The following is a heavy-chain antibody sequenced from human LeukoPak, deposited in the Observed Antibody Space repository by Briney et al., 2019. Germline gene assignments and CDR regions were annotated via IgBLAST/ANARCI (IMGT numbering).Heavy chain of an antibody. D-gene: IGHD4-17*01. J-gene: IGHJ4*02. V-gene: IGHV3-73*01. CDR2: IRRKDYNYAT. CDR3: AKARLPYGDYGYPVDY. Sequence: GGSLKLSCAASGFTFSDSALHWVRQAPGKGLEWVGYIRRKDYNYATAYVASVKGRFTISRDNSKNTLYLQMNSLRAEDTAVYYCAKARLPYGDYGYPVDYWGQGTLVTVSS. CDR1: GFTFSDSA.